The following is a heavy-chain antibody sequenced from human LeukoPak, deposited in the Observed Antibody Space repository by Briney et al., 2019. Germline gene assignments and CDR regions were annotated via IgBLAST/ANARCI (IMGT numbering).Heavy chain of an antibody. V-gene: IGHV1-69*13. J-gene: IGHJ3*02. Sequence: SVKVSCKASGYTFTSYGISWVRQAPGQGLEWMGGIIPIFGTTTYAQKFQDRVTIIADESTSTAYMELSSLRSEDSAVYYCARVRWSGSYDRDAFDMWGQGTMVTVSS. CDR3: ARVRWSGSYDRDAFDM. CDR1: GYTFTSYG. CDR2: IIPIFGTT. D-gene: IGHD3-22*01.